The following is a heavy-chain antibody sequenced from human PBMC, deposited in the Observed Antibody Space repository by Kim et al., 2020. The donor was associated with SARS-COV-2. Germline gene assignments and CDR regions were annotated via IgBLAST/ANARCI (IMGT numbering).Heavy chain of an antibody. J-gene: IGHJ4*02. D-gene: IGHD1-26*01. Sequence: GGSLRLSCAASGFSFSTYPMHWVRQSPGKGLEWVALISYYGSNKYYADSVKGRFTISRDNSKNTLYLQMNSLRAEDTALYYCARDFATGNGWESDYWGQGTLVTVSS. CDR1: GFSFSTYP. V-gene: IGHV3-30-3*01. CDR2: ISYYGSNK. CDR3: ARDFATGNGWESDY.